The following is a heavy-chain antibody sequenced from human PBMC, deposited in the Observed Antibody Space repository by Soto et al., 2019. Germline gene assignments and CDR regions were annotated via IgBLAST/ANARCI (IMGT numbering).Heavy chain of an antibody. CDR3: ARPRALDTVSLFDS. D-gene: IGHD5-18*01. Sequence: SVKVSCKASGGTFSSYAMSWVRQAPGQRLEWMGGINAIIGTTKYAQKFQGRVTITADESTSKAYMELSRLRSEDRAVYYCARPRALDTVSLFDSWGQGTLVTRSS. CDR2: INAIIGTT. CDR1: GGTFSSYA. J-gene: IGHJ4*01. V-gene: IGHV1-69*13.